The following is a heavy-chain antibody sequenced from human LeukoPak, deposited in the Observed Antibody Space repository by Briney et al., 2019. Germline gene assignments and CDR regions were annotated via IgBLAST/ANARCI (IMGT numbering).Heavy chain of an antibody. D-gene: IGHD2-2*01. V-gene: IGHV3-30*18. CDR3: AKVCGTSCCLGDY. J-gene: IGHJ4*02. CDR2: ISYDGSNE. Sequence: GGSLRLSCAVSGSTFSSYGMHWVRQAPGKGLEWVAVISYDGSNEYYADSVKGRFTISRDNSKNTLYLQMNSLRAEDTAVYYCAKVCGTSCCLGDYWGQGTLVTVSS. CDR1: GSTFSSYG.